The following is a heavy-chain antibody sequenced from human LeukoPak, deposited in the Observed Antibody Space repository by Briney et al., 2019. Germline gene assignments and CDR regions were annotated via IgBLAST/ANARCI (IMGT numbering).Heavy chain of an antibody. J-gene: IGHJ1*01. V-gene: IGHV4-59*01. CDR3: ARRGYSSGWYLQH. CDR1: GGSISSYY. Sequence: PSETLSLTCTVSGGSISSYYWSWIRQPPGKGLEWIGYIYYSGSTNYNPSLKSRVTISVETSKNQFSLKLSSVTAADTAVYYCARRGYSSGWYLQHWGQGTLVTVSS. D-gene: IGHD6-19*01. CDR2: IYYSGST.